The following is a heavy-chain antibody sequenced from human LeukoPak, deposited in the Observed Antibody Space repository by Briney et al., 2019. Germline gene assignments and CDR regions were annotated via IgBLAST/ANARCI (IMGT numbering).Heavy chain of an antibody. Sequence: PSETLSLTCTVSGGSISSYYWSWIRQPAGKGLEWIGRIYTSGSTNYNPSLKSRVTTSVDTSKNQFSLKLSSVTAADTAVYYCARDDSGYSYGTLDYWGQGTLVTVSS. D-gene: IGHD5-18*01. CDR3: ARDDSGYSYGTLDY. CDR1: GGSISSYY. CDR2: IYTSGST. J-gene: IGHJ4*02. V-gene: IGHV4-4*07.